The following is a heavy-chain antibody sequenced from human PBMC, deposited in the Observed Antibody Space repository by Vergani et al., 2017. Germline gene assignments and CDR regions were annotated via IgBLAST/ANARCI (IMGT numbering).Heavy chain of an antibody. J-gene: IGHJ6*03. D-gene: IGHD5-18*01. CDR2: IFYSGTT. Sequence: QVQLQESGPGVVKPSQTLSLPFAVSGGPISSRDHCWTSIRHRPGKGMEWIGYIFYSGTTYVSPSPRSRLTISVDTSQNQFSLKLQSVTAADTAVYYCARVDTQVRDTSQFCDMCVWGKGTTVVVSS. CDR1: GGPISSRDHC. V-gene: IGHV4-31*11. CDR3: ARVDTQVRDTSQFCDMCV.